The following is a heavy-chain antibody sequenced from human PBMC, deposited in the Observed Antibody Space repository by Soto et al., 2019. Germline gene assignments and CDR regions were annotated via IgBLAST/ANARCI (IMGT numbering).Heavy chain of an antibody. D-gene: IGHD2-2*01. J-gene: IGHJ6*03. CDR3: ARVAACSSTSCSSYYYYYMDV. CDR2: INHSGST. V-gene: IGHV4-34*01. Sequence: SETLSLTCAVYGGSFSGYYWSWIRQPPGKGLEWIGEINHSGSTNYNPSLKSRVTISVDTSKNQFSLKLSSVTAADTAVYYCARVAACSSTSCSSYYYYYMDVWGKGTTVTVSS. CDR1: GGSFSGYY.